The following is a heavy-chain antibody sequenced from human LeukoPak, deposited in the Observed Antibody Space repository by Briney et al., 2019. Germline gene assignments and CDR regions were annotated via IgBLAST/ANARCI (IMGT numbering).Heavy chain of an antibody. CDR2: INSSGGST. J-gene: IGHJ4*02. CDR3: ARRGSPSGWYPNY. CDR1: GYTLTSYY. D-gene: IGHD6-19*01. V-gene: IGHV1-46*01. Sequence: GASVKVSCKASGYTLTSYYMHWVRQAPGQGLEWMGIINSSGGSTRYAQKFQGRVTMTRDMSTSTVYMELSGLRSEDTAVYYCARRGSPSGWYPNYWGQGTLVIVSS.